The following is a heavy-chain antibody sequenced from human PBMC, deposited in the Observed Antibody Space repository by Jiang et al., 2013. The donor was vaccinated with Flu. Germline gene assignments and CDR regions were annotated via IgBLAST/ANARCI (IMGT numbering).Heavy chain of an antibody. CDR3: ARSPQLLWFGELPTIFDY. D-gene: IGHD3-10*01. V-gene: IGHV1-18*01. CDR2: SATYNGNT. CDR1: GYTLPAMV. Sequence: GYTLPAMVSAGCDRPLDKGLSGWDGSATYNGNTNYAQKLQGRVTMTTDTSTSTAYMELRSLRSDDTAVYYCARSPQLLWFGELPTIFDYWGQGTLVTVSS. J-gene: IGHJ4*02.